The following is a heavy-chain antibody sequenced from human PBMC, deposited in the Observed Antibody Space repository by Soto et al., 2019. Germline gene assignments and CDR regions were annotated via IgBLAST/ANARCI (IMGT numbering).Heavy chain of an antibody. CDR1: GGSISSYY. CDR2: IYYSGSA. Sequence: QVQLQESGPGLVKPSETLSLTCTVSGGSISSYYWSWIRQPPGKGLELIGYIYYSGSANYNPSLKSRDTTSVDTSKNPFSLKLSSVTAAATTVYYCAGGGGTPGHFDLWGRGTLVTVSS. CDR3: AGGGGTPGHFDL. V-gene: IGHV4-59*01. J-gene: IGHJ2*01. D-gene: IGHD3-16*01.